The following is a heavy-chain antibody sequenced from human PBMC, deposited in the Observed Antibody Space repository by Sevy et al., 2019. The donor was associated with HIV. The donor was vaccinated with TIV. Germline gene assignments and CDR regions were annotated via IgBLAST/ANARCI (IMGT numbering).Heavy chain of an antibody. CDR1: GGSISSSSYY. J-gene: IGHJ6*02. V-gene: IGHV4-39*01. CDR2: IYYSGST. Sequence: SETLSLTCTVSGGSISSSSYYWGWIRQPPGKGLEWIGSIYYSGSTYYHPSLKSRVIISVDASKNQFSLKLSSVTAADTAVYYCASLRCSSTSCYSGYYGMDVWGQGTTVTVSS. D-gene: IGHD2-2*02. CDR3: ASLRCSSTSCYSGYYGMDV.